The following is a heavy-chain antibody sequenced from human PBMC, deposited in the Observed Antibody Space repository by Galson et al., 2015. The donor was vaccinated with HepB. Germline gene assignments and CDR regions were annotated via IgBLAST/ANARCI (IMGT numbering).Heavy chain of an antibody. Sequence: SLRLSCAASGLTFSNAWMTWVRQAPGKGLEWVGRIKSKVDGGTSDYAAPVKGRFTISRDDSKNTLYLQMNSLKTEDTAVYYCTKDRPYSGGGDIEYWGQGTLVTVSS. CDR3: TKDRPYSGGGDIEY. D-gene: IGHD2-21*02. CDR2: IKSKVDGGTS. CDR1: GLTFSNAW. V-gene: IGHV3-15*01. J-gene: IGHJ4*02.